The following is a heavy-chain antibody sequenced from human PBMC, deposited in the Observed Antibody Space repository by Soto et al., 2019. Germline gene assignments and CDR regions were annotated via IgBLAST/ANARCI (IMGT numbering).Heavy chain of an antibody. Sequence: GGSLRVSCAFAGCTCINPWMNLVRQATGKGLVWVSRVNSDGITTTYADSVRGRFTVSRDNANNTLYLEMNNLRAEDTAVYYCTRDDYSSVAYYGMDVWGQGTTVTVSS. J-gene: IGHJ6*02. D-gene: IGHD6-25*01. CDR2: VNSDGITT. CDR1: GCTCINPW. CDR3: TRDDYSSVAYYGMDV. V-gene: IGHV3-74*01.